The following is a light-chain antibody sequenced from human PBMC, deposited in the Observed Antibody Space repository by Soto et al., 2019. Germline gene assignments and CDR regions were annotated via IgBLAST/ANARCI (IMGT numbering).Light chain of an antibody. CDR3: QHYNSYSEA. Sequence: DIQMTQSPSTLSGSVGDRFTITCRASQTISSWLAWYQQKPGKXPKXXIYKASTLKSGVPSRFSGSGSGTELTITISSLQPDDFETYYCQHYNSYSEAFGQGTKVDNK. V-gene: IGKV1-5*03. J-gene: IGKJ1*01. CDR2: KAS. CDR1: QTISSW.